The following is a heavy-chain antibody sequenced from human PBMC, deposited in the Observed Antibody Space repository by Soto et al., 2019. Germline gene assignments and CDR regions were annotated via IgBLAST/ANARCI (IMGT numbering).Heavy chain of an antibody. J-gene: IGHJ4*02. V-gene: IGHV1-69*12. CDR2: IIPIFGTA. CDR1: GGTFSNYA. CDR3: ARGFSYYYDSSGYYPIDY. D-gene: IGHD3-22*01. Sequence: QVQLVQSGAEVKKPGSSVKVSCKASGGTFSNYAISWVRQAPGQGLEWMGGIIPIFGTANYAQKFQGRVTITADESTSTAYMELSSLRSEDTAVYYCARGFSYYYDSSGYYPIDYWGQGTLVTVSS.